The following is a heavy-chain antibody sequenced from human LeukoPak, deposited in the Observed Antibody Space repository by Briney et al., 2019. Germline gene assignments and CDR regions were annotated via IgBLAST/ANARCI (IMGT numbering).Heavy chain of an antibody. J-gene: IGHJ6*03. CDR2: ISYDGSNK. CDR3: AKKAAAGTYYYYYMDV. V-gene: IGHV3-30*18. D-gene: IGHD6-13*01. CDR1: GFTFSSYA. Sequence: GGSLRLSCAASGFTFSSYAMSWVRQAPGKGLEWVAVISYDGSNKYSADSVKGRFTISRDNSKNTLYLQMNSLRAEDTAVYYCAKKAAAGTYYYYYMDVWGKGTTVTVSS.